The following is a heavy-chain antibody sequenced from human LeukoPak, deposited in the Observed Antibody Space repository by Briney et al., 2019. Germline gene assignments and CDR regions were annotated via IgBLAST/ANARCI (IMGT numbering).Heavy chain of an antibody. Sequence: GASVKVSCKASGYTFISYYMHWVRQAPGQGLEWMGIINPSGGSTSYAQKFQGRVTMTRDTSTSTVYMELSSLRSEDTAVYYCARDPVPADSGWYLHFDYWGQGTLVTVSS. CDR3: ARDPVPADSGWYLHFDY. V-gene: IGHV1-46*01. CDR2: INPSGGST. J-gene: IGHJ4*02. CDR1: GYTFISYY. D-gene: IGHD6-19*01.